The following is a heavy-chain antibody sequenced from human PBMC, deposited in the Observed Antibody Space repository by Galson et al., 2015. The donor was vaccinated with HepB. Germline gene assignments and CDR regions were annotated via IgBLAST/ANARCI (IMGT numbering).Heavy chain of an antibody. Sequence: TLSLTCTVSGGSISSGSYYWSWIRQPAGKGLEWIGRIYTSGSTNYNPSLKSRVTMSVDTSKNQFSLKLSSVTAADTAVYYCARARYSSSVSAFDIWGQGTMVTVSS. J-gene: IGHJ3*02. CDR3: ARARYSSSVSAFDI. D-gene: IGHD6-6*01. CDR1: GGSISSGSYY. CDR2: IYTSGST. V-gene: IGHV4-61*02.